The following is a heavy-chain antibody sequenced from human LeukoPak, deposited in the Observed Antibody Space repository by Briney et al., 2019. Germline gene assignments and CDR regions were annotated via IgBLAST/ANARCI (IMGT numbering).Heavy chain of an antibody. Sequence: SVKVSCKASVGTFSSYALSWVRQAPGQGLEWMGGIIPIFGTANYAQKFQGRVTITADKSTSTAYMELSSLRSEDTAVYYCASGHYYDSTLFQHWGQGTLVTVSS. D-gene: IGHD3-22*01. J-gene: IGHJ1*01. V-gene: IGHV1-69*06. CDR1: VGTFSSYA. CDR2: IIPIFGTA. CDR3: ASGHYYDSTLFQH.